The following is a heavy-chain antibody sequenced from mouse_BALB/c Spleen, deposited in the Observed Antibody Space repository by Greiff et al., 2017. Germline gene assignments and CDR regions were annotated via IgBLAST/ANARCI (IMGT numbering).Heavy chain of an antibody. CDR2: ISNGGGST. CDR1: GFTFSSYT. V-gene: IGHV5-12-2*01. Sequence: EVHLVESGGGLVQPGGSLKLSCAASGFTFSSYTMSWVRQTPEKRLEWVAYISNGGGSTYYPDTVKGRFTISRDNAKNTLYLQMSSLKSEDTAMYYCAREAYGGNEYFDDWGAGTTVTVSS. CDR3: AREAYGGNEYFDD. D-gene: IGHD1-1*02. J-gene: IGHJ1*01.